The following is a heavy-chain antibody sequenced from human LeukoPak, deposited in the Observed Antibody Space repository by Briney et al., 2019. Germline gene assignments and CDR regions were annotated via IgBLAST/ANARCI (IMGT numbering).Heavy chain of an antibody. CDR3: ARDGSYDSSGYHDY. CDR2: ISYDGRNT. D-gene: IGHD3-22*01. Sequence: GGSLRLSCAASGFTFSNYGMHWVRQAPGKGLEWVAVISYDGRNTYYSDSVKSRFTISRDNAKNSLYLQMNSLRAEDTAVYYCARDGSYDSSGYHDYWGQGTLVTVSS. J-gene: IGHJ4*02. V-gene: IGHV3-30*03. CDR1: GFTFSNYG.